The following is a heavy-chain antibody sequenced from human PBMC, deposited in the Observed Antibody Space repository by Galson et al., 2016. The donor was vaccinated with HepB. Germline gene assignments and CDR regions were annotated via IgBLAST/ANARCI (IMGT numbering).Heavy chain of an antibody. CDR1: GLRFSRYN. D-gene: IGHD3-22*01. V-gene: IGHV3-9*01. Sequence: SLRLSCAASGLRFSRYNMNWVRQAPGKGLEWVSGITWNNDGIAYADSVKGRFTISRDNAKNSLYLHMKGLRPEDTALYYCVKGEGGYFDHWGQGTVVTVSS. CDR2: ITWNNDGI. J-gene: IGHJ5*02. CDR3: VKGEGGYFDH.